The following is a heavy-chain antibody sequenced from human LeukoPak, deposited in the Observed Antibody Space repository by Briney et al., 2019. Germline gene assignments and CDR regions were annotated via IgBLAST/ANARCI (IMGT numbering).Heavy chain of an antibody. CDR1: GFTVSSNY. D-gene: IGHD5-12*01. CDR3: ARDVQNSGYERDWFDP. CDR2: IYSGGST. V-gene: IGHV3-53*01. Sequence: GGSLRLSCAASGFTVSSNYMSWVRQAPGKGLEWVSVIYSGGSTYYADSVKGRFTISRDNAKNSLYLQMNSLRAEDTAVYYCARDVQNSGYERDWFDPWGQGTLVTVSS. J-gene: IGHJ5*02.